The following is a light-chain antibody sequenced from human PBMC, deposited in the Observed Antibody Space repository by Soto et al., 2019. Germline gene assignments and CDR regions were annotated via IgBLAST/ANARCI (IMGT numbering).Light chain of an antibody. Sequence: DIQMTQSPSSVSASVGDRVTITCRASQAISNGLAWYQQKPKKAPKFLIYVASNLQSGVPSRFSGSGSGTDFTLTISSLQPEDFATYYCQQTYSFPHTFGGGTKV. CDR3: QQTYSFPHT. V-gene: IGKV1-12*01. CDR1: QAISNG. CDR2: VAS. J-gene: IGKJ4*01.